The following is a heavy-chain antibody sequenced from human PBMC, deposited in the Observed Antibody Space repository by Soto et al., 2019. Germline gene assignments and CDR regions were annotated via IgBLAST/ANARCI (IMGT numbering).Heavy chain of an antibody. CDR3: ARNPRHYYDSSGYSRFDP. J-gene: IGHJ5*02. V-gene: IGHV1-3*01. D-gene: IGHD3-22*01. CDR2: INAGNGNT. CDR1: GYTFTSYA. Sequence: ASVKVSCKASGYTFTSYAMHWVRQAPGQRLEWMGWINAGNGNTKYSQKFQGRVTITRDTSASTAYMELSSLRSEDTAVYYCARNPRHYYDSSGYSRFDPWGQGTLVTVSS.